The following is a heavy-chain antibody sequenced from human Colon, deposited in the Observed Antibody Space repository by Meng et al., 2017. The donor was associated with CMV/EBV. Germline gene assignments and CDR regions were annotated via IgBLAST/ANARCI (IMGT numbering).Heavy chain of an antibody. V-gene: IGHV3-74*03. CDR1: GFTFSSDV. CDR2: ISHDGTIT. Sequence: GESLKISCAASGFTFSSDVMHWVRQAPGKGLVWVARISHDGTITTYVDSVKGRFTISRDNSKNTVFLQLNSLRAEDTAIYYCAKDRMIVDPQGFDFWGQGTLVTVSS. CDR3: AKDRMIVDPQGFDF. D-gene: IGHD3-22*01. J-gene: IGHJ4*02.